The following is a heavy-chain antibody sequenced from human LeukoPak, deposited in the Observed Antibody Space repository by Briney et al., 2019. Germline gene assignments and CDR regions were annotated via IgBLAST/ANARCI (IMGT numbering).Heavy chain of an antibody. J-gene: IGHJ3*02. Sequence: PGWSLRLSCAASGFTFSSYLVSWVRQAPGKGLEWVANIKQDGSEKYYVDSVKGRFTISRDNAKNSLYLQMNSLRAEDTPVYYCARDEAAADPSIGAFDIWGQGTMVTVSS. CDR1: GFTFSSYL. D-gene: IGHD6-13*01. V-gene: IGHV3-7*03. CDR2: IKQDGSEK. CDR3: ARDEAAADPSIGAFDI.